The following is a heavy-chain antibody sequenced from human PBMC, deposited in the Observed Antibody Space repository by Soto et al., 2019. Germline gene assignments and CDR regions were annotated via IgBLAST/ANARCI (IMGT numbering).Heavy chain of an antibody. CDR3: ARDHPGLFDY. CDR2: ISSSSSTI. D-gene: IGHD7-27*01. J-gene: IGHJ4*02. Sequence: GGSLRLSCAASGFTFSSYSMNWVRQAPGKGLEWVSYISSSSSTIYYADSVKGRFTISRDNAKNSLYPQMNSLRDEDTAVYYCARDHPGLFDYWGQGTLVTVSS. V-gene: IGHV3-48*02. CDR1: GFTFSSYS.